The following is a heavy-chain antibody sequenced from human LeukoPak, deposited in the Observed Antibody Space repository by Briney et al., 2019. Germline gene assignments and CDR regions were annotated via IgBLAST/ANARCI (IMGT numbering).Heavy chain of an antibody. CDR1: GYTFTGYY. J-gene: IGHJ4*02. Sequence: ASVKVSCKTSGYTFTGYYMHWVRQQAPGKGLEWMGRLDPEDGETTYAENFQGRIPMTADTSTDTAYMELNSLTSEDTAVYYCASLPGFWGQGTLVTVSS. CDR2: LDPEDGET. V-gene: IGHV1-69-2*01. D-gene: IGHD6-25*01. CDR3: ASLPGF.